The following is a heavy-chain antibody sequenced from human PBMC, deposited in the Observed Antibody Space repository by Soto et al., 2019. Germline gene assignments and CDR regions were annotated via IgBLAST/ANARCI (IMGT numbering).Heavy chain of an antibody. CDR3: ASDFRVAGGWDV. Sequence: SVKVSCKASGCTFSSYNITWVRQAPGQGLEWMGWIIPMFGGANYSQKFQGRLTMTTDESTSTAYMELSRLRSDDTAVYYCASDFRVAGGWDVWGQGTTVTVSS. CDR2: IIPMFGGA. CDR1: GCTFSSYN. J-gene: IGHJ6*02. D-gene: IGHD3-3*01. V-gene: IGHV1-69*05.